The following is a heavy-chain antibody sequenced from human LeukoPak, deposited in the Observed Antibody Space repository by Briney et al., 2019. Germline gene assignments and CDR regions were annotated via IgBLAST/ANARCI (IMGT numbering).Heavy chain of an antibody. CDR2: MNPNSGNT. CDR1: GYTFTSYD. CDR3: ARVAVVVPAAIKGTWFDP. D-gene: IGHD2-2*02. Sequence: ASVKVSCKASGYTFTSYDINWVRQATGQGLEWMGWMNPNSGNTGYAQKFQGRVTITRNTSISTAYMELSSLRSEDTAVYYCARVAVVVPAAIKGTWFDPWGQGTLATVSS. J-gene: IGHJ5*02. V-gene: IGHV1-8*03.